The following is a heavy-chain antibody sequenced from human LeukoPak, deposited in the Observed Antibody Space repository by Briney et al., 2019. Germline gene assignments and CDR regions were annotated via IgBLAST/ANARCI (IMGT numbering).Heavy chain of an antibody. CDR2: INSDGSST. Sequence: PGGSLRLSCAASEFTFSNYWMHWVRQAPGKGLVWVSRINSDGSSTSYADSVKGRFTISRDNAKNTLYLQMNSLRAEDTAVYYCATAAGTITHNYFDYWGQGTLVTVSS. CDR3: ATAAGTITHNYFDY. V-gene: IGHV3-74*01. D-gene: IGHD6-13*01. CDR1: EFTFSNYW. J-gene: IGHJ4*02.